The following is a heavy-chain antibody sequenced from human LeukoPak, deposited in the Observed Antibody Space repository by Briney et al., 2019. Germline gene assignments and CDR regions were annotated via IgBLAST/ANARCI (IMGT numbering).Heavy chain of an antibody. CDR3: TRGSIAAAGGADY. J-gene: IGHJ4*02. Sequence: GGSLRLSCAASGFTVSSDYMTWVRQAPGKGLEWVSVIFSGGTTYYADSVKGRFTISRDNSKNTLYLQMNSLRAEDTAVYYCTRGSIAAAGGADYWGQGTLVTVPS. V-gene: IGHV3-53*01. CDR2: IFSGGTT. CDR1: GFTVSSDY. D-gene: IGHD6-13*01.